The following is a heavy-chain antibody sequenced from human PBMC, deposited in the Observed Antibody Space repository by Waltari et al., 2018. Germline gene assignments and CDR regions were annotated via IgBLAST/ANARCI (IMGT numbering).Heavy chain of an antibody. V-gene: IGHV4-39*01. CDR1: GGSISSSSYH. CDR3: ARRSSGWLIDY. CDR2: IYYRGST. D-gene: IGHD6-19*01. Sequence: QLQLQESGPGLVKPSETLSLTCTVSGGSISSSSYHWGWIRQPPGKGLEWIGSIYYRGSTYYNPSLKSRVTISVDTSKNQFSLKLSSVTAADTAVYYCARRSSGWLIDYWGQGTLVTVSS. J-gene: IGHJ4*02.